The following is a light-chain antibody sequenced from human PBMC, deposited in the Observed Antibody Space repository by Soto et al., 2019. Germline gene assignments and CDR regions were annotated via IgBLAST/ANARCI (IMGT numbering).Light chain of an antibody. CDR2: EVS. CDR3: SSYTSINTVV. CDR1: SSDVGGYNY. Sequence: QSVLTQPASVSGSPGQSITISCTGTSSDVGGYNYVSWYQQHPGKVPKLMIYEVSYRPSGVSNRFSGSKSANTASLTISGLQAEDEADYYCSSYTSINTVVFGGGTQLTVL. V-gene: IGLV2-14*01. J-gene: IGLJ2*01.